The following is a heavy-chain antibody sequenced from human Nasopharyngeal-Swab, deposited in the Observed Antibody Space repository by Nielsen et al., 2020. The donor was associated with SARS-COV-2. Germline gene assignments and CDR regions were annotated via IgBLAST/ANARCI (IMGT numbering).Heavy chain of an antibody. CDR3: ARDRNGFIYYYYGMDV. D-gene: IGHD3-3*01. Sequence: GESLKISCAASGFTFSNAWMSWVRQAPGKGLEWVANIKQDGSEKYYVDSVKGRFTISRDNAKNSLYLQMNSLRAEDTAVYYCARDRNGFIYYYYGMDVWGQGTTVTVSS. CDR1: GFTFSNAW. V-gene: IGHV3-7*01. J-gene: IGHJ6*02. CDR2: IKQDGSEK.